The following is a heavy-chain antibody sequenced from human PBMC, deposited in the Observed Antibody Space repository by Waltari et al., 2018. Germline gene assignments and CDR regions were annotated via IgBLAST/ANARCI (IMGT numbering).Heavy chain of an antibody. J-gene: IGHJ6*03. CDR1: GYTFTSYG. CDR3: ARVPLGSSNSPHYYYYYMDV. V-gene: IGHV1-18*01. D-gene: IGHD6-6*01. CDR2: ISAYNGNT. Sequence: QVQLVQSGAEVKKPGASVKVSCKASGYTFTSYGISWVRQAPGQGLEWMGWISAYNGNTNYAQKLQGRVTMTTDTSTSTAYMELRSLRSDDTAVYYCARVPLGSSNSPHYYYYYMDVWGKGTTVTVSS.